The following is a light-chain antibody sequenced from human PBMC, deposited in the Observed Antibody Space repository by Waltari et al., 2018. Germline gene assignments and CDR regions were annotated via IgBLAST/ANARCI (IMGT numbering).Light chain of an antibody. V-gene: IGKV2-28*01. CDR2: LGS. J-gene: IGKJ1*01. CDR3: MQALQTPRT. CDR1: QSLLHSNGYNY. Sequence: DIVMTQSPLSLPVTPGEPASISCTSSQSLLHSNGYNYLDWYLQKSGQSPQLLIYLGSNRASGVPDRFSGSGSGTDFTLKISRVEAEDVGIYYCMQALQTPRTFGQGTKVEIK.